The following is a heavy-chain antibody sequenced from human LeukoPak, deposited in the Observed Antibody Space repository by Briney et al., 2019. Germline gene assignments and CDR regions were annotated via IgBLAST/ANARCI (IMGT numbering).Heavy chain of an antibody. Sequence: SETLSLTCTVSAGSISSGAYYWSWIRQPPGKGLEWIGEINHSGSTNYNPSLKSRVTISVDTSKNQFSLKLSSVTAADTAVYYCARAFCGGDCYSETEQYYSDYWGQGTLVTVSS. CDR3: ARAFCGGDCYSETEQYYSDY. V-gene: IGHV4-39*07. CDR2: INHSGST. J-gene: IGHJ4*02. D-gene: IGHD2-21*02. CDR1: AGSISSGAYY.